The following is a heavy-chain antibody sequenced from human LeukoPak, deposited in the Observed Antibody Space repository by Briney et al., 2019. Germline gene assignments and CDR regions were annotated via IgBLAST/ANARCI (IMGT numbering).Heavy chain of an antibody. CDR2: IYYSGSI. V-gene: IGHV4-30-4*01. Sequence: SQTLSLTCTVSGGSISSGDYYWSWIRQPPGKGLEWIGYIYYSGSIYYNPSLKSRVTISVDTSKNQFSLKLSSVTAADTAVYYCARVDTAMAFFDYWGQGTLVTVSS. D-gene: IGHD5-18*01. J-gene: IGHJ4*02. CDR3: ARVDTAMAFFDY. CDR1: GGSISSGDYY.